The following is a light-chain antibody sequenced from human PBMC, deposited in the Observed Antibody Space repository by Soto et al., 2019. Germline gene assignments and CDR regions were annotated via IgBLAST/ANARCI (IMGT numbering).Light chain of an antibody. CDR2: GNN. Sequence: QSVLTQPPSVSGAPGQRVTISCTGSSSNIGAGYGVHWYQLLPGTAPKLLIPGNNNRPSGVPDRFFGSKSGTSASLAITGLQAEDEADYYCQSYDSSLSGYVFGSGTKLTVL. V-gene: IGLV1-40*01. J-gene: IGLJ1*01. CDR3: QSYDSSLSGYV. CDR1: SSNIGAGYG.